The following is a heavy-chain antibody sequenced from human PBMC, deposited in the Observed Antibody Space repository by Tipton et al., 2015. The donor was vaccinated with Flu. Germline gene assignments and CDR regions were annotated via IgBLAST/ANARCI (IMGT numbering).Heavy chain of an antibody. J-gene: IGHJ5*02. Sequence: LRLSCTVSGGSISGSISSWTWIRQPPGKGLEWIGDIYHSGTTYYNPSLKSRVTMSVDTSKNQFSLKLSSVTAADTAVYYCARDRVGDYSGFDPWGQGTLVTVSS. CDR3: ARDRVGDYSGFDP. D-gene: IGHD4-17*01. V-gene: IGHV4-30-2*01. CDR1: GGSISGSISS. CDR2: IYHSGTT.